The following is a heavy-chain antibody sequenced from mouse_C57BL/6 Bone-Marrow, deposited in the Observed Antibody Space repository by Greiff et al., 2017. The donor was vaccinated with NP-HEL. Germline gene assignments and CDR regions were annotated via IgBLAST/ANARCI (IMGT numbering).Heavy chain of an antibody. Sequence: EVKLMESGEGLVKPGGSLKLSCAASGFTFSSYAMSWVRQTPEKRLEWVAYISSGGDYIYYADTVKGRSTISRDNARNTLYLQMSSLKSEETAMYYCTREGLYYDYDALYAMDYWGQGTSVTVSS. D-gene: IGHD2-4*01. J-gene: IGHJ4*01. CDR1: GFTFSSYA. CDR3: TREGLYYDYDALYAMDY. CDR2: ISSGGDYI. V-gene: IGHV5-9-1*02.